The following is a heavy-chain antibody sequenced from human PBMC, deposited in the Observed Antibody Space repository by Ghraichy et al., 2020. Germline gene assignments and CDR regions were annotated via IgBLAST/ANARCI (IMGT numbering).Heavy chain of an antibody. CDR3: ARSRSRHYYYYMDV. Sequence: SETLSLTCTVSGGSISSYYWSWIRQPPGKGLEWIGYIYYSGSTNYNPSLKSRVTISVDTSKNQFSLKLSSVTAADTAVYYCARSRSRHYYYYMDVWGKGTTVTVSS. CDR2: IYYSGST. J-gene: IGHJ6*03. D-gene: IGHD2-2*01. CDR1: GGSISSYY. V-gene: IGHV4-59*01.